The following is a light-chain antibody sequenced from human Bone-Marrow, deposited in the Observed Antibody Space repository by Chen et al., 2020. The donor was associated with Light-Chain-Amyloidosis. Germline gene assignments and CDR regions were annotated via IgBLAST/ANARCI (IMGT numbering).Light chain of an antibody. CDR1: QSIVDY. J-gene: IGKJ2*01. CDR3: QQYKIFSFT. V-gene: IGKV1-5*03. CDR2: RAS. Sequence: DVRMTKAPSNLAASLGDRVTITCRASQSIVDYLAWYQQKPGKAPRLLISRASNLESGVPSRFVGSGSGTEFTLTISSLQPDDFATYYCQQYKIFSFTFGQGTELDLK.